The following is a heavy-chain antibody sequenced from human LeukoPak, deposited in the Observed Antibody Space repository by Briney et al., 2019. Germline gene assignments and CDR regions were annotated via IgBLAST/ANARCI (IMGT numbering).Heavy chain of an antibody. J-gene: IGHJ3*02. CDR1: GYTFTSYG. D-gene: IGHD2-15*01. Sequence: ASVKVSCKASGYTFTSYGISWVRQAPGQGLEWMGWISAYNGSTNYAQKLQGRVTMTTDTSTSTAYMELRSLRSDDTAVYYCARDRSKVVAATTAFDIWGQGTMVTVSS. V-gene: IGHV1-18*01. CDR3: ARDRSKVVAATTAFDI. CDR2: ISAYNGST.